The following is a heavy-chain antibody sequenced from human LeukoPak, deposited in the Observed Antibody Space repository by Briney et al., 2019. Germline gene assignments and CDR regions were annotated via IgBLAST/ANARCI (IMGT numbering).Heavy chain of an antibody. J-gene: IGHJ4*02. D-gene: IGHD6-13*01. CDR1: ESTFADYG. CDR3: ARDLSASWYSLGS. Sequence: GGSLRLSCKDSESTFADYGMSWVRKTPGKGLEWVSGINWKGDNTAYADSVKGRFTISRDNAKNSLYLQMTSLRAEDTASYYCARDLSASWYSLGSWGQGTLVTVSS. CDR2: INWKGDNT. V-gene: IGHV3-20*04.